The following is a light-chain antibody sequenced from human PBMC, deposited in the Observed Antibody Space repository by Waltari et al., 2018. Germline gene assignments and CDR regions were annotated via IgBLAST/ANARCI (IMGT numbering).Light chain of an antibody. CDR3: QQYNNWRT. V-gene: IGKV3-15*01. Sequence: EVLMTQSPATLSVSPGERATLSCRASQSISRNLAWYQQKPGQAPRLRIYGASTRAPGIPARFSGSGSGTEFTLSISSLQSEDFAVYYCQQYNNWRTFGQGTKLEIK. CDR1: QSISRN. CDR2: GAS. J-gene: IGKJ2*01.